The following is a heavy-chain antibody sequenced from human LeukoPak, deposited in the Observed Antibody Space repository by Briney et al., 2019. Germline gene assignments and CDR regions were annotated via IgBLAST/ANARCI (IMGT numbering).Heavy chain of an antibody. Sequence: TLSLTCPVSGGSISSGGYYWSWIRQHPGQGLAWIGYIYYSGSTYYNPSLKSRVTISVDTSKNQFSLKLSSVTAADTAVYYCARDRTNGDYVLGFDYWGQGTLVTASS. CDR3: ARDRTNGDYVLGFDY. V-gene: IGHV4-31*03. CDR1: GGSISSGGYY. J-gene: IGHJ4*02. D-gene: IGHD4-17*01. CDR2: IYYSGST.